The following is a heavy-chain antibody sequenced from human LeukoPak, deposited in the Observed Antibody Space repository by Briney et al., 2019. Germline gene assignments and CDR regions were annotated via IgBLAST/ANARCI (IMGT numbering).Heavy chain of an antibody. CDR3: ARGKNDYGDYFDY. V-gene: IGHV4-30-2*01. CDR1: GGSISSGGYS. J-gene: IGHJ4*02. CDR2: IYHSGST. Sequence: SETLSLTCAVSGGSISSGGYSWSWIRQPPGKGLEWIGYIYHSGSTYYNPSLKSRVTISVDRSKNQFSLKLSSVTAADTAVYYCARGKNDYGDYFDYWGQGTLVTVSS. D-gene: IGHD4-17*01.